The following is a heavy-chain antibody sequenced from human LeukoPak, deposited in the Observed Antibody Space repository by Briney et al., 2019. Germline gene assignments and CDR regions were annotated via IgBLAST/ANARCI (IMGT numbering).Heavy chain of an antibody. CDR1: GCTFTSSA. J-gene: IGHJ4*02. CDR2: IVVGSGNT. Sequence: SVKVSCKASGCTFTSSAMQWVRQARGQRLEWIGWIVVGSGNTNYAQKFQERVTITRDMSTSTAYMELSSLRSEDTAVYYCAAVQMVYARGAWNWGQGTLVTVSS. CDR3: AAVQMVYARGAWN. D-gene: IGHD2-8*01. V-gene: IGHV1-58*02.